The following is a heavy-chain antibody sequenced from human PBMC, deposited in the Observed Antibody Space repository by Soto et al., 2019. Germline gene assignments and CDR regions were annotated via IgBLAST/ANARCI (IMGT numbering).Heavy chain of an antibody. CDR1: GFTFSSYS. J-gene: IGHJ6*02. Sequence: PGGSLRLSCAASGFTFSSYSMNWVRQAPGKGLEWVSYISSSSSYIYYADSVKGRFTISRDNAKNSLYLQMNSLRAEDTAVYYWARDSAYYDFWSGPNYYYGMDVWGQGTTVTVSS. D-gene: IGHD3-3*01. V-gene: IGHV3-21*05. CDR2: ISSSSSYI. CDR3: ARDSAYYDFWSGPNYYYGMDV.